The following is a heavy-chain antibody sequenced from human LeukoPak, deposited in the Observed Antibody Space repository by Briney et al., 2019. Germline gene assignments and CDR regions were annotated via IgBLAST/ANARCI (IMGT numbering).Heavy chain of an antibody. V-gene: IGHV3-64*01. Sequence: GGSLRLSCAASGFTFSSYAMHWVRQAPGKGLEYVSAISSNGGSTYYANSVKGRFTISRDNSNNMLYLQMNSLRAEGTAVYYCARLTGSYLDYWGQGTVVTVSS. CDR3: ARLTGSYLDY. CDR2: ISSNGGST. D-gene: IGHD7-27*01. CDR1: GFTFSSYA. J-gene: IGHJ4*02.